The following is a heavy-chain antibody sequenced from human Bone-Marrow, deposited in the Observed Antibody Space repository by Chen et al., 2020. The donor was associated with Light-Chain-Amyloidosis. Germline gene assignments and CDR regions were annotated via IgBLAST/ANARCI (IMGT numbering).Heavy chain of an antibody. J-gene: IGHJ3*02. CDR1: GFAFSSNA. CDR2: IRWGGCSR. Sequence: EVQLVESGGGLLQRGGSLRLSCAASGFAFSSNAMSWVRQAPGKGLEWVATIRWGGCSRYYGASCKCRFTSSRDNSKNALFLQMYSLRAEDTAVYYCAKDISYDDILPGYPADAFDIWGQGTMVTVSS. CDR3: AKDISYDDILPGYPADAFDI. V-gene: IGHV3-23*04. D-gene: IGHD3-9*01.